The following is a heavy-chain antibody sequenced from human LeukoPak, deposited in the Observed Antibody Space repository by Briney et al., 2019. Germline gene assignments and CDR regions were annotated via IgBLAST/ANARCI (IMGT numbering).Heavy chain of an antibody. CDR3: ARGLVQQENWFDP. Sequence: SETLSLTCAVYGGSFSGYYWSWIRQPPGKGLEWIGENNHSGSTNYNPSLKSRVTISVDTSKNQFSLKLSSVTAADTAVYYCARGLVQQENWFDPWGQGTLVTVSS. CDR2: NNHSGST. CDR1: GGSFSGYY. J-gene: IGHJ5*02. V-gene: IGHV4-34*01. D-gene: IGHD1-1*01.